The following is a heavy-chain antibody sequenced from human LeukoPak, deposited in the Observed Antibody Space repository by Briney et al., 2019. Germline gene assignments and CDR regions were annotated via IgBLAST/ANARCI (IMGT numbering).Heavy chain of an antibody. J-gene: IGHJ4*02. CDR2: FDPEDDER. V-gene: IGHV1-24*01. D-gene: IGHD5/OR15-5a*01. Sequence: GASVKVSCEVSGYIFTELSIHWVRQAPGKGLEWMGSFDPEDDERIYAQKFQGRVIMTEDTSTDTAYLELSRLTSEDTAVYYCAAGPDSTDYWGQGTLVTVSS. CDR1: GYIFTELS. CDR3: AAGPDSTDY.